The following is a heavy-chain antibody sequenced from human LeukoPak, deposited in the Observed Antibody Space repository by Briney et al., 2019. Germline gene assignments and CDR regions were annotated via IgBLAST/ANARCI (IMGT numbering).Heavy chain of an antibody. V-gene: IGHV1-18*01. CDR1: GYTFTSYG. Sequence: ASVKVSCKASGYTFTSYGISWVRQAPGQGLEWMGWISAYNGNTNYAQKFQGRVTITRNTSISTAYMELSSLRSEDTAVYYCARGLIAMGNQVDYWGRGTLVTVSS. CDR2: ISAYNGNT. J-gene: IGHJ4*02. CDR3: ARGLIAMGNQVDY. D-gene: IGHD6-19*01.